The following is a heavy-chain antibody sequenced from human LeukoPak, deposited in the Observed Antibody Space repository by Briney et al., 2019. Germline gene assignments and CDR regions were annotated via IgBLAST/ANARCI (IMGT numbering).Heavy chain of an antibody. CDR3: ARSEEGYYYYGMEV. CDR1: GGSITSGDYY. CDR2: IYDSGSA. Sequence: SETLSLTCTVSGGSITSGDYYWSWIRQPPGKGLESIGYIYDSGSAYYNPSLKSRVTISVYISKNQFSLKLSSLTAADTGVYYCARSEEGYYYYGMEVWGQGTTVTVSS. D-gene: IGHD1-14*01. J-gene: IGHJ6*02. V-gene: IGHV4-30-4*01.